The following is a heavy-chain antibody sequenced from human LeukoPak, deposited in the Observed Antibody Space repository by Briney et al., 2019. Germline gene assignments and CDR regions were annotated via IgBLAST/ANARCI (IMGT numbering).Heavy chain of an antibody. CDR1: GFTFSSYS. J-gene: IGHJ4*02. CDR2: INPDGNKK. Sequence: GGSLRLSCAASGFTFSSYSMNWVRQAPGKGLEWVASINPDGNKKYSADSVKGRFTISRDNAENSLYLQMNSLRVEDTAFYYCARDLAYSRLDYWGQGMLVTVSS. D-gene: IGHD5-18*01. V-gene: IGHV3-7*01. CDR3: ARDLAYSRLDY.